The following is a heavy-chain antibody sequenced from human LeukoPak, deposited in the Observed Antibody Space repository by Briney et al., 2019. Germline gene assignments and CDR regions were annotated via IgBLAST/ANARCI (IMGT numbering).Heavy chain of an antibody. CDR1: GFTFSSFW. J-gene: IGHJ6*03. CDR2: ISPDGSEK. CDR3: AREVAAARRRYYYYYMDV. V-gene: IGHV3-7*01. D-gene: IGHD6-13*01. Sequence: GGSLRLSCVASGFTFSSFWMNWVRQAPGKGLERVGTISPDGSEKYYVDSVKGRFTISRDNAKTSLYLQLNSLRADDTALYFCAREVAAARRRYYYYYMDVWGKGTTVTVSS.